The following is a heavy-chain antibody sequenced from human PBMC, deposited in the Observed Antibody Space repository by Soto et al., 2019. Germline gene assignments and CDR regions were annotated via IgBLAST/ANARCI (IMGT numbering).Heavy chain of an antibody. V-gene: IGHV5-51*01. Sequence: PGESLKISCKGSGYSFTSYWIGWVRQMPGKGLEWMGIIYPGDSDTIYSPSFQGQVTISADKSISTAYLQWSSLKASDTAMYYCSRTSDYGVSFDAFDIWGQRTLVTVSS. CDR1: GYSFTSYW. D-gene: IGHD4-17*01. J-gene: IGHJ3*02. CDR2: IYPGDSDT. CDR3: SRTSDYGVSFDAFDI.